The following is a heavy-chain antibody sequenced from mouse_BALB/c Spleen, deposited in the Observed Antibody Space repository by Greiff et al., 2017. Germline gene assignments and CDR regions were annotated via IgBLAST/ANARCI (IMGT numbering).Heavy chain of an antibody. CDR2: ILPGSGST. J-gene: IGHJ3*01. D-gene: IGHD2-4*01. Sequence: VQLQQSGAELMKPGASVKISCKATGYTFSSYWIEWVKQRPGHGLEWIGEILPGSGSTNYNEKFKGKATFTADTSSNTAYMQLSSLTSEDSAVYYCARMGLRRAFAYWGQGTLVTVSA. V-gene: IGHV1-9*01. CDR3: ARMGLRRAFAY. CDR1: GYTFSSYW.